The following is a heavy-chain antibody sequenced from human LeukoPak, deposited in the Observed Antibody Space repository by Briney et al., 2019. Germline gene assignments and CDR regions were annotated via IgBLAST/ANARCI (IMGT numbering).Heavy chain of an antibody. D-gene: IGHD1-26*01. J-gene: IGHJ3*02. V-gene: IGHV1-69*02. Sequence: SVKVSCKASGGTFSSYTISWVRQAPGQGLEWMARIIPILGIANYAQKFQGRVTITADKSTSTAYMELSSLRSEDTAVYYCARVLYSGSYYGAFDIWGQGTMVTVSS. CDR3: ARVLYSGSYYGAFDI. CDR1: GGTFSSYT. CDR2: IIPILGIA.